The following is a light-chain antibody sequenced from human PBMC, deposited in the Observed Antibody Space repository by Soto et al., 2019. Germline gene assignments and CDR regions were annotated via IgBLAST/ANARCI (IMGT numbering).Light chain of an antibody. V-gene: IGLV2-14*03. CDR2: DVT. CDR3: SSYTRRSTYV. Sequence: QSALTQPASVSGSPGQSITISCSGTRGDVGGYNYVYWHQHNPGKAPKLLIYDVTNRPSGVSNRFSASKSGNTASLTISGLQPEDEADYYCSSYTRRSTYVFGTGTKVTVL. J-gene: IGLJ1*01. CDR1: RGDVGGYNY.